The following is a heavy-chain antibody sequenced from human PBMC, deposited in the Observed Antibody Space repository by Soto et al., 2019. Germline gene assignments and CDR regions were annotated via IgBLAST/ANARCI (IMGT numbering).Heavy chain of an antibody. CDR2: IDGDGSRT. V-gene: IGHV3-74*01. J-gene: IGHJ4*02. CDR1: GFTFSGYW. CDR3: ARELASYNDY. D-gene: IGHD1-1*01. Sequence: EVQLVESGGGLVQPGGSLRLSCAASGFTFSGYWMHWVRQAPGKGRVWVSRIDGDGSRTNYADSVKGRFTISRDNAKNTLYLQMNSLRAEDMAVYYCARELASYNDYWGQGTLVTVSS.